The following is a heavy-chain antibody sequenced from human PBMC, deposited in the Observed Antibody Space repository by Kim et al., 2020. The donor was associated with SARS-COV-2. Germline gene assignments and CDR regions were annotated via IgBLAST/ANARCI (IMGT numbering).Heavy chain of an antibody. J-gene: IGHJ6*01. CDR1: GFTFSSYA. CDR3: ARFRGGCSGGTCYYYYG. CDR2: IWYDGTNK. V-gene: IGHV3-33*01. D-gene: IGHD2-15*01. Sequence: GGSLRLSCAASGFTFSSYAMHWVRQAPGKGLEWVAVIWYDGTNKYYADSVKGRFTISRDNFKNTLYLQMNSLRAEDTAVYYCARFRGGCSGGTCYYYYG.